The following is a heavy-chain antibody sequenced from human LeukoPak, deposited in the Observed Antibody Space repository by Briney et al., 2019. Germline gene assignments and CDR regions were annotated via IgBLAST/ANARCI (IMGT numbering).Heavy chain of an antibody. V-gene: IGHV3-74*01. CDR3: ARALVAGVTLNAFDI. J-gene: IGHJ3*02. D-gene: IGHD2-15*01. Sequence: PGGSLRLSXAASGFSFSSYWMHWVRQAPGKGLVWVARIKNDGSSTNYADSVEGRFTISRDNAKKTLYVQMNSLRAEDTAVYYCARALVAGVTLNAFDIWGQGTRVTVSS. CDR1: GFSFSSYW. CDR2: IKNDGSST.